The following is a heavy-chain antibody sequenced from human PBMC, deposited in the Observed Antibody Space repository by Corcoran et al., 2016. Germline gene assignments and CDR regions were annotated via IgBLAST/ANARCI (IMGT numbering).Heavy chain of an antibody. CDR3: ARAGLGFGELFGDY. Sequence: QVQLQQWGAGLLKPSETLSLTCAVYGGSFSGYYWSWIRQPPGTGLEWIGEINHSGSTNYNPSLKSRVTISVDTSKNQFSLKLSSVTAADTAVYYCARAGLGFGELFGDYWGQGTLVTVSS. D-gene: IGHD3-10*01. CDR1: GGSFSGYY. J-gene: IGHJ4*02. V-gene: IGHV4-34*01. CDR2: INHSGST.